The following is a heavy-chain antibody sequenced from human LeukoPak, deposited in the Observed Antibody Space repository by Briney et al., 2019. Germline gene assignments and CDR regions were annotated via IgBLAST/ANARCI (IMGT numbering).Heavy chain of an antibody. CDR3: ARDKGLRYFDWLTYPRTHYYYGMDV. D-gene: IGHD3-9*01. J-gene: IGHJ6*04. V-gene: IGHV4-59*01. CDR2: IYYSGST. Sequence: SETLSLTCTVSGGSISSYYWSWIRQPPGKGLEWIGYIYYSGSTNYNPSLKSRVTISVDTSKNQFSLKLSSVTAADTAVYYCARDKGLRYFDWLTYPRTHYYYGMDVWGKGTTVTVSS. CDR1: GGSISSYY.